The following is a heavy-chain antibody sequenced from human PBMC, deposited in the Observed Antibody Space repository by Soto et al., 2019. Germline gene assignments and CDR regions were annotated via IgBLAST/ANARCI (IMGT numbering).Heavy chain of an antibody. Sequence: GSLRLSCAASGFTFSAYYTSWIRQAPGYGLEWVSYISSSISYTNHADSVKRRFTISPDNAKNSLYLQMNSLRAEDTPAYYCTTDDGDYWGQGTLVTVSS. V-gene: IGHV3-11*06. CDR1: GFTFSAYY. J-gene: IGHJ4*02. CDR3: TTDDGDY. CDR2: ISSSISYT.